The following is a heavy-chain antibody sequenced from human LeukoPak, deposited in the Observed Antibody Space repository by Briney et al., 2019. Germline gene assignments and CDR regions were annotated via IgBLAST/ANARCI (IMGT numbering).Heavy chain of an antibody. D-gene: IGHD3-10*01. Sequence: GASVKVSCRASGYTFTAHYIHWVRQAPGQGLEWMGWIDPNSGGANYAQRFLGSVTMTGDTSINTAFMEVRRLRSDDTAIYYCARGRGTTMVREVITNYFDLWGRGSLVTVSS. CDR1: GYTFTAHY. CDR2: IDPNSGGA. J-gene: IGHJ2*01. V-gene: IGHV1-2*02. CDR3: ARGRGTTMVREVITNYFDL.